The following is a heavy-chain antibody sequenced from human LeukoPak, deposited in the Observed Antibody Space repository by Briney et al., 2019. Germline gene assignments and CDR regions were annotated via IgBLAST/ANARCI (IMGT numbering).Heavy chain of an antibody. D-gene: IGHD4-17*01. CDR3: ARVGLRPYFDY. V-gene: IGHV3-21*01. CDR1: GFTFSGDS. Sequence: GGSLRLSCAASGFTFSGDSMSWVRQAPGKGLEWVSSIISSSYMYYADSVKGRFTISRDNAKNSLYLQMNSLRAEDTAVYYCARVGLRPYFDYRGQGTLVTVSS. J-gene: IGHJ4*02. CDR2: IISSSYM.